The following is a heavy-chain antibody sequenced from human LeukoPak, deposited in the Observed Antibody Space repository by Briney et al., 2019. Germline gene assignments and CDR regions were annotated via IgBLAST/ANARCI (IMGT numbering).Heavy chain of an antibody. CDR2: IYYSGST. Sequence: PSQTLSLTCTVSGGSVSSGSYYWSWIRQPPGKGLEWIGYIYYSGSTNYNPSLKSRVTISVDTSKNQFSLKLSSVTAADTAVYYCARGGRDGYNYYAFDIWGQGTMVTVSS. CDR3: ARGGRDGYNYYAFDI. D-gene: IGHD5-24*01. J-gene: IGHJ3*02. V-gene: IGHV4-61*01. CDR1: GGSVSSGSYY.